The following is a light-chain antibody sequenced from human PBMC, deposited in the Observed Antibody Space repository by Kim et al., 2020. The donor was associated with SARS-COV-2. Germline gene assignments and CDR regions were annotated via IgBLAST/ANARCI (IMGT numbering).Light chain of an antibody. CDR2: GNN. V-gene: IGLV1-40*01. CDR1: STNTGAGYD. CDR3: QSYDTSLSGWV. J-gene: IGLJ3*02. Sequence: QSVLTQPPSVSGAPGQRVTISCTGSSTNTGAGYDVHWYQQLPGTPPKLLIYGNNNRPSGVPARISASKSGTSASLAITGLQAEDEADYYCQSYDTSLSGWVFCGGTQLTVL.